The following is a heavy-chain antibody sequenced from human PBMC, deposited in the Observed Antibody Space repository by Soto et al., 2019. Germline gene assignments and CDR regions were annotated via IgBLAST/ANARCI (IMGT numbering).Heavy chain of an antibody. J-gene: IGHJ5*02. V-gene: IGHV1-18*01. CDR2: ISAYNGNT. CDR3: ARDRDDILTGYGTKWFDP. CDR1: GYTFTSYG. D-gene: IGHD3-9*01. Sequence: ASVKVSCKASGYTFTSYGISWVRQAPGQGLEWMGWISAYNGNTNYAQKLQGRVTMTTDTSTSTAYMELRSLRPDDTAVYYCARDRDDILTGYGTKWFDPWGQGTLVTVSS.